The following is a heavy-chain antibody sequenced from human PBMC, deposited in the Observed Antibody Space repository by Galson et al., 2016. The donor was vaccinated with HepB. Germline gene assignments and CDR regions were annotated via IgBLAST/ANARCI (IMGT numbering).Heavy chain of an antibody. CDR1: GDSFNSDY. V-gene: IGHV4-59*01. CDR3: ARGGIAMGLDY. CDR2: IYYSGST. D-gene: IGHD5-24*01. J-gene: IGHJ4*02. Sequence: SETLSLTCTVAGDSFNSDYGSWIRQPPGKGLEWIGYIYYSGSTSYNPSLDSRVTISMDTSKSQFSLQLTSVTAAATAVYYCARGGIAMGLDYWGPGTLVAVSS.